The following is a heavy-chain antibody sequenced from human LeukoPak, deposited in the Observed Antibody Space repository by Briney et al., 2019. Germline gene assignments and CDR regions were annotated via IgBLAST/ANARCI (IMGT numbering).Heavy chain of an antibody. D-gene: IGHD1-1*01. Sequence: PGGSQRLSCAASGFTFDDYAMHWVRQAPGKGLEWVGFIRSKAYGETADYAASVKGRFTISRDDSKAIAYLQMNSLKTEDTAVYHCTRDRGAYNLYDYWGQGTLVTVSS. CDR3: TRDRGAYNLYDY. V-gene: IGHV3-49*04. CDR1: GFTFDDYA. CDR2: IRSKAYGETA. J-gene: IGHJ4*02.